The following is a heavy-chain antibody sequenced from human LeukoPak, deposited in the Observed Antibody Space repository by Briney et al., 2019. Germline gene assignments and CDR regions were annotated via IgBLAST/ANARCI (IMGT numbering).Heavy chain of an antibody. D-gene: IGHD2-15*01. V-gene: IGHV4-59*01. CDR1: GGSISSYY. CDR2: IYYSGST. CDR3: ARGTVPYCSGGSCYPIYGAFDP. J-gene: IGHJ5*02. Sequence: SETLSLTCTVSGGSISSYYWSWIRQPPGKGLEWIGYIYYSGSTNYNPSLKSRVTISVDTSKNQFSLKLSSVTAADTAVYYCARGTVPYCSGGSCYPIYGAFDPWGQGTLVTVSS.